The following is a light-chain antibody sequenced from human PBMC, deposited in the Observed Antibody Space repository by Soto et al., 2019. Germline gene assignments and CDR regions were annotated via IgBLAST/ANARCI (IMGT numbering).Light chain of an antibody. J-gene: IGKJ1*01. CDR2: MGS. Sequence: IVMTQSPLSLPVTPGEPASISCRSSQSLVHSNGYNYLDWYLQKPGQSPQVLIYMGSNRASGVADRLSGSGSGTDFTLKISRVEAEDVGVYYCMQALRSRTFGQGTKVEI. CDR1: QSLVHSNGYNY. V-gene: IGKV2-28*01. CDR3: MQALRSRT.